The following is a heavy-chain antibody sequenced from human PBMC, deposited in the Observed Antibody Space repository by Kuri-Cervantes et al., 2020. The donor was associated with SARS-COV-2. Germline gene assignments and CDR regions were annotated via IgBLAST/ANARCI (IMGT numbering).Heavy chain of an antibody. CDR3: ARDHGSFRITAACIDAFDI. J-gene: IGHJ3*02. Sequence: GSLRLSCTVSGGSISSYYWSWIRQPPGKGLEWIGYIYYSGSTNYNPSLKSRVTISVDTSKNQFSLKLSSVTAADTAVYYCARDHGSFRITAACIDAFDIWGQGTMVTVSS. D-gene: IGHD6-13*01. CDR2: IYYSGST. V-gene: IGHV4-59*01. CDR1: GGSISSYY.